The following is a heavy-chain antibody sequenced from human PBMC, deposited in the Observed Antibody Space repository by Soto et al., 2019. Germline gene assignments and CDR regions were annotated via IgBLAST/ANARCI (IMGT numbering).Heavy chain of an antibody. CDR3: AKENIYIAAAEYFFDY. CDR1: GFTFSRYS. V-gene: IGHV3-23*01. Sequence: PGGSMRLSCAASGFTFSRYSMNWVRQAPGKGLEWVSGISGTGDSTDYADSVKGRFTISRDNSKNTLYLQMNSLRAEDTAVYYCAKENIYIAAAEYFFDYWGQGTLVTVSS. D-gene: IGHD6-13*01. J-gene: IGHJ4*02. CDR2: ISGTGDST.